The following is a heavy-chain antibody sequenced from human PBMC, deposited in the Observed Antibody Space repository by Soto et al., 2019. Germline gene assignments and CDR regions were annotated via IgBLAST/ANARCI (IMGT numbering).Heavy chain of an antibody. CDR2: IYPGDSDT. D-gene: IGHD3-22*01. CDR1: GYSFTSYW. V-gene: IGHV5-51*01. CDR3: ARQTPHYYDSSGYQGWPDY. J-gene: IGHJ4*02. Sequence: LGESLKISCKGSGYSFTSYWIGWVRQMPGKGLEWMGIIYPGDSDTRYSPSFQGQVTISADKSISTAYLQWSSLKASDTAMYYCARQTPHYYDSSGYQGWPDYWGQGTLVTVSS.